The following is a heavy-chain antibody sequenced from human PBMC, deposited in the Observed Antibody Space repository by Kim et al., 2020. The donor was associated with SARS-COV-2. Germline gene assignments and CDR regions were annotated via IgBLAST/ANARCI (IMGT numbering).Heavy chain of an antibody. J-gene: IGHJ4*02. CDR2: ISSSGSTI. CDR3: ARDGGDYYNSSCYYFDY. CDR1: GFTFSNYD. Sequence: GGSLRLSCAASGFTFSNYDMNWVRQAPGKGLEWVSYISSSGSTIYYADSVKGRFTISRDNAKNSLYLQMNSLRDEDTAVYYCARDGGDYYNSSCYYFDYWGQGTLVTVSS. V-gene: IGHV3-48*03. D-gene: IGHD3-22*01.